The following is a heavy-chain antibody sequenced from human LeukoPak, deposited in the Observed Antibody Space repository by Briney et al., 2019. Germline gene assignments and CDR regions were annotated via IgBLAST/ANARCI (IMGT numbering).Heavy chain of an antibody. CDR2: IDDGGNT. Sequence: SETLSLMCSVYGGSFSDYFWSWIRQPPGKGLEWIGEIDDGGNTNYNPSLMSRVIVAMEKSKKQFSLVMRSVTAADTAVYYCAGFSRITWGDWGDAFDVWGQGATVIVSS. CDR3: AGFSRITWGDWGDAFDV. CDR1: GGSFSDYF. D-gene: IGHD2-21*02. V-gene: IGHV4-34*01. J-gene: IGHJ3*01.